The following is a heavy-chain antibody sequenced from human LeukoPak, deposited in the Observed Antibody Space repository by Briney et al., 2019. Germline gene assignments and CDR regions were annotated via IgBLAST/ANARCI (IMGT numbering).Heavy chain of an antibody. J-gene: IGHJ4*02. D-gene: IGHD3/OR15-3a*01. Sequence: ASVKVSCKASGGTFSSYAISWVRQAPGQGLEWMGWISAYNGNTNYAQKLQGRVTMTTDTSTSTAYMELRSLRTDDTAVYYCARRDRTELGYFDYWGQGTLVTVSS. CDR2: ISAYNGNT. CDR1: GGTFSSYA. V-gene: IGHV1-18*01. CDR3: ARRDRTELGYFDY.